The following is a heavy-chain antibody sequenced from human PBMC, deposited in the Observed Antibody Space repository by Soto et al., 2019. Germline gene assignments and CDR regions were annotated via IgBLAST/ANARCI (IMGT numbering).Heavy chain of an antibody. Sequence: EVQLLESGGGLVQPGGSLRLSCAASGFTFSSYAMSWVRKAPGKGLEWVSGISGGGGSYADSVKGRFTISRDNSKNTLYLQMNSLRAEDTAVYYCAKVLAAAFPYMDVWGKGTTVTVSS. D-gene: IGHD6-13*01. CDR1: GFTFSSYA. CDR3: AKVLAAAFPYMDV. J-gene: IGHJ6*03. V-gene: IGHV3-23*01. CDR2: ISGGGGS.